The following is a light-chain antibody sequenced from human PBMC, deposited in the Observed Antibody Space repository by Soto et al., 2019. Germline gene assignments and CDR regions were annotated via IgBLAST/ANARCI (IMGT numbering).Light chain of an antibody. J-gene: IGKJ2*01. CDR3: QQYNNWPLYT. V-gene: IGKV3-20*01. CDR1: QSVSSNY. CDR2: GIS. Sequence: EIVLTQSPGTLSLSPGERATLSCRASQSVSSNYFAWYQQKPGQAPRLLIYGISSRATGIPDRFSGSGSGTDFSLTISRLEPEDFAVYYCQQYNNWPLYTFGQGTKLEIK.